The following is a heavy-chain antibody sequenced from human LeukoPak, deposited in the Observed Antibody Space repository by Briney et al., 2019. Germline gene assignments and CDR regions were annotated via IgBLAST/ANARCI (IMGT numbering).Heavy chain of an antibody. J-gene: IGHJ6*03. Sequence: PSETLSLTCTVSGGSISSGGYYWSWIRQPPGKGLEWIGYIYHSGSTYYNPSLKSRVTISVDRSKNQFSLKLSSVTAADTAVYYCARDSGDHTVRYMDVWGKGTTVTVSS. CDR1: GGSISSGGYY. CDR3: ARDSGDHTVRYMDV. V-gene: IGHV4-30-2*01. D-gene: IGHD4-11*01. CDR2: IYHSGST.